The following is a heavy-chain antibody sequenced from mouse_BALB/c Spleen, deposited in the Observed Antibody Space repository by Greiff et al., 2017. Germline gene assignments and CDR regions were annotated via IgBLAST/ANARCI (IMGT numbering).Heavy chain of an antibody. CDR2: ISYDGSN. V-gene: IGHV3-6*02. Sequence: ESGPGLVKPSQSLSLTCSVTGYSITSGYYWNWIRQFPGNKLEWMGYISYDGSNNYNPSLKNRISITRDTSKNQFFLKLNSVTTEDTATYYCARAITTVGAYWGQGTLVTVSA. D-gene: IGHD1-1*01. CDR1: GYSITSGYY. J-gene: IGHJ3*01. CDR3: ARAITTVGAY.